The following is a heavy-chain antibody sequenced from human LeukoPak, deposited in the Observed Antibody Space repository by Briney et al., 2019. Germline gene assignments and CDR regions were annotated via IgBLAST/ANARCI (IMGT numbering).Heavy chain of an antibody. CDR2: IYYRGST. Sequence: SQTLSLTCTVPGGSISSSSYYWGWLRQPPGKGLEWIGSIYYRGSTYYNPSLKSRVTISVDTSTNQFSLKLSSVTAAETAVYYCAIASMIVVVIKEAHAFDIWGQGTMVTVSS. D-gene: IGHD3-22*01. J-gene: IGHJ3*02. V-gene: IGHV4-39*01. CDR1: GGSISSSSYY. CDR3: AIASMIVVVIKEAHAFDI.